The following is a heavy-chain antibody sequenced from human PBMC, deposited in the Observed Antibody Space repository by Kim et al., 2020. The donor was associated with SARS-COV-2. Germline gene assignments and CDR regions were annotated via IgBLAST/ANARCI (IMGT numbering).Heavy chain of an antibody. CDR1: GGSISSSNW. J-gene: IGHJ3*02. CDR3: ARGKKGGIYDILTGYYQGETDAFDI. CDR2: IYHSGST. D-gene: IGHD3-9*01. V-gene: IGHV4-4*02. Sequence: SETLSLTCAVSGGSISSSNWWSWVRQPPGKGLEWIGEIYHSGSTNYNPSLKSRVTISVDKSKNQFSLKLSSVTAADTAVYYCARGKKGGIYDILTGYYQGETDAFDIWGQGTMVTVSS.